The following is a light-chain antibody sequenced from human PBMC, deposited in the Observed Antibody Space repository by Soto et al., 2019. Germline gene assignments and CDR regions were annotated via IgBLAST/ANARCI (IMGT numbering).Light chain of an antibody. J-gene: IGKJ5*01. Sequence: ALQMTQSPSSLSASVGDRVTITCRASQDIRNDLGWFQQKPGKAPKLLIYAVSTLESGVPSRFSGSGSGTYFTLTISSLQPEDFATYFCLHDYNYPITFGQGTRLEIK. V-gene: IGKV1-6*01. CDR3: LHDYNYPIT. CDR1: QDIRND. CDR2: AVS.